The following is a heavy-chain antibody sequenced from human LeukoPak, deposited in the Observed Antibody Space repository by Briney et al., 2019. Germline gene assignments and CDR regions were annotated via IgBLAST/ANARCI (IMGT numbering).Heavy chain of an antibody. Sequence: GESLRLSCAASGFTFSSYWMSWVRQAPGKGLEWVSAISGSGGSTYYADSVKGRFTISRDNSKNTLYLQMNSLRAEDTAVYYCAKSADSTMIVVPTFDYWGQGTLVTVSS. CDR3: AKSADSTMIVVPTFDY. J-gene: IGHJ4*02. CDR1: GFTFSSYW. V-gene: IGHV3-23*01. CDR2: ISGSGGST. D-gene: IGHD3-22*01.